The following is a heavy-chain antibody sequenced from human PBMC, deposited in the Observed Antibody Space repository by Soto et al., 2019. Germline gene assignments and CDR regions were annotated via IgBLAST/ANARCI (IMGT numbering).Heavy chain of an antibody. D-gene: IGHD3-9*01. V-gene: IGHV4-31*03. CDR3: AREGYDILTGIPLGMDV. J-gene: IGHJ6*02. CDR1: GGSISSGGYY. Sequence: QVQLQESGPGLVKPSQTLSLTCTVSGGSISSGGYYWSWIRQHPGKGLEWIGYIYYSGSTYYNPSLKSRVTISVDTSKTQFSLKLSSVTAADTAVYYCAREGYDILTGIPLGMDVWGQGTTVTVSS. CDR2: IYYSGST.